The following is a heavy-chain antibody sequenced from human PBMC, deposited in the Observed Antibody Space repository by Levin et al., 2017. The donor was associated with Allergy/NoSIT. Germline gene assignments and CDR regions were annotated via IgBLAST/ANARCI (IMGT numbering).Heavy chain of an antibody. CDR2: FYYSAIT. J-gene: IGHJ4*02. CDR3: ARGDWGPTGIYDF. CDR1: GGSVSSSSHF. Sequence: SQTLSLTCTVSGGSVSSSSHFWNWIRQPPGKGLEWIGYFYYSAITNYNPSFKSRVTISIDASKNQISLKLSSVTAADTAVYYCARGDWGPTGIYDFWGLGTLVTVSS. D-gene: IGHD2-21*02. V-gene: IGHV4-61*01.